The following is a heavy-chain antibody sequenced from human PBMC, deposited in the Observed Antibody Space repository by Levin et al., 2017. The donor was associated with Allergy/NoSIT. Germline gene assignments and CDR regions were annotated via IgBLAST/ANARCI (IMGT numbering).Heavy chain of an antibody. CDR2: ISYDGSNK. D-gene: IGHD3-22*01. CDR3: AKEGGDSSGYYHYFDY. CDR1: GFTFSSYG. V-gene: IGHV3-30*18. J-gene: IGHJ4*02. Sequence: GESLKISCAASGFTFSSYGMHWVRQAPGKGLEWVAVISYDGSNKYYADSVKGRFTISRDNSKNTLYLQMNSLRAEDTAVYYCAKEGGDSSGYYHYFDYWGQGTLVTVSS.